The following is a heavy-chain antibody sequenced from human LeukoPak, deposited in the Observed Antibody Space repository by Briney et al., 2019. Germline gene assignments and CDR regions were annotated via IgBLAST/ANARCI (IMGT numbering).Heavy chain of an antibody. Sequence: SETLSLTCAVYGGSFSGYYWSWIRQPPGKGLEWIGEINHSGSTNYNPSFKSRVTISVDTSKNQFSLKLSSVTAADTAVYYCARHPPSWVTRGHAFDIWGQGTMVTVSS. V-gene: IGHV4-34*01. D-gene: IGHD4-17*01. J-gene: IGHJ3*02. CDR3: ARHPPSWVTRGHAFDI. CDR2: INHSGST. CDR1: GGSFSGYY.